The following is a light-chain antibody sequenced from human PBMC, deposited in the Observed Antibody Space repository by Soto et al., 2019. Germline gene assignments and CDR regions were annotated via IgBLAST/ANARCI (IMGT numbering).Light chain of an antibody. J-gene: IGKJ1*01. V-gene: IGKV3D-7*01. CDR3: QQDYNLPWT. Sequence: EIGMTQSPATLSLSPGDRATLSCRASQFISSNYFSWYQQKPGQAPRLLIYGASTRATGIPDRFSGSGSETDVTLTISSLQPEGFAVYYCQQDYNLPWTFGHGTKVEI. CDR2: GAS. CDR1: QFISSNY.